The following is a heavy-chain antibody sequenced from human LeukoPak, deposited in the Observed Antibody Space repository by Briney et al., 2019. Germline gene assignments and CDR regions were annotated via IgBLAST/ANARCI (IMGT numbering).Heavy chain of an antibody. CDR1: GFTFSTSG. V-gene: IGHV3-30*02. J-gene: IGHJ4*02. CDR3: AKTRFGELTDY. D-gene: IGHD3-10*01. Sequence: GGSLRLSCAASGFTFSTSGMHWVRQAPGKGLEWVAFIHYDGSNTYYADSLKGRFTISRDTSKNTLFLQMNSLRPEDTAVYYCAKTRFGELTDYWGQGTLVTVSS. CDR2: IHYDGSNT.